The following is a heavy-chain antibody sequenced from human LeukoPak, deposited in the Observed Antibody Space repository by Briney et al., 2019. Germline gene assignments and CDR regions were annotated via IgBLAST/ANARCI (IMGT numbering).Heavy chain of an antibody. V-gene: IGHV1-69*06. D-gene: IGHD6-19*01. CDR1: GGTFSSYA. CDR3: ARAKYSGGWYGPYYYYGMDV. CDR2: IIPIFGTA. J-gene: IGHJ6*04. Sequence: GASVKVSCKASGGTFSSYAISWVRQAPGQGLERMGGIIPIFGTANYAQKFQGRVTITADKSTSTAYMELSSLRSEDTAVYYCARAKYSGGWYGPYYYYGMDVWGKGTTVTVSS.